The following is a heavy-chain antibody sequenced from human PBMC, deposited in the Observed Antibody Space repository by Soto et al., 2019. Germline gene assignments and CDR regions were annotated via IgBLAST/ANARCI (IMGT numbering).Heavy chain of an antibody. CDR3: ARLYRDCVGANCYNFDS. CDR2: IYYSGST. V-gene: IGHV4-31*03. D-gene: IGHD2-2*02. Sequence: PSETLSLTCSVSGGSMSSGGYYWSWIRQHPGRGLEWIGYIYYSGSTYYTPSLKSRLSISLDTSKKQFSLKLSSVTAADTAVYYCARLYRDCVGANCYNFDSWGQGTLVTVSS. J-gene: IGHJ4*02. CDR1: GGSMSSGGYY.